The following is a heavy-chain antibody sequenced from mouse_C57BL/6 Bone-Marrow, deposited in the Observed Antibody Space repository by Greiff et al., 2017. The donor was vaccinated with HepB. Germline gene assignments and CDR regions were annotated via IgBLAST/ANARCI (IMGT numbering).Heavy chain of an antibody. Sequence: EVKLVESGGGLVKPGGSLKLSCAASGFTFSSYAMSWVRQTPEKRLEWVATISDGGSYTYYPDNVKGRFTISIDKAKNNLYLQMSHLKSEDTAMYYCAREHPWAMDDWGKGTSVTVSS. CDR3: AREHPWAMDD. J-gene: IGHJ4*01. CDR2: ISDGGSYT. CDR1: GFTFSSYA. V-gene: IGHV5-4*01.